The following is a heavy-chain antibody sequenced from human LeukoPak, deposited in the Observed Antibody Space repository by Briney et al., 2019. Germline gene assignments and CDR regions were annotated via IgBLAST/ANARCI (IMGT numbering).Heavy chain of an antibody. CDR3: ARSLTGFVWFPLDY. CDR2: IWYDGSNK. V-gene: IGHV3-33*01. Sequence: GGSLRLSCAASGFTFSSYGMHWVRQAPGKGLEWVAVIWYDGSNKYYADSVKGRFTISRDNSKNTLYLKMNSLRAEDTAVYYCARSLTGFVWFPLDYWGQGTLVTVSS. CDR1: GFTFSSYG. D-gene: IGHD3-9*01. J-gene: IGHJ4*02.